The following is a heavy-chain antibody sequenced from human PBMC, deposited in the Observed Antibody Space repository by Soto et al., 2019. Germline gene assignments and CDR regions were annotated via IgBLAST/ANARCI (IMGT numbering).Heavy chain of an antibody. D-gene: IGHD3-22*01. Sequence: PSETLSLTCTVAAGSISSYYWSWIRQPPGKGLQWIGHIYYSGSTNYTPSLKSRVTISVDTSKNQFSLTLHSVTAADTAGYYCVRDAFHGGYTRSFEIWGQGTMVTVSS. CDR3: VRDAFHGGYTRSFEI. J-gene: IGHJ3*02. CDR2: IYYSGST. CDR1: AGSISSYY. V-gene: IGHV4-59*01.